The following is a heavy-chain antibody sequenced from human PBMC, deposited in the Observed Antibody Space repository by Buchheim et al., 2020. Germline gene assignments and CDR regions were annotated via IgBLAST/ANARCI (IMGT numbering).Heavy chain of an antibody. J-gene: IGHJ6*02. D-gene: IGHD1-26*01. CDR1: GFTFSSLYA. Sequence: QVQLVESGGGVVQPGRSLRLSCAASGFTFSSLYAMHWVRQAPGKGLEWVAIISYDGSNKYYAGSVKGRFTISRDNSKNTVYLQMSNLRPEDTAIYFCARDDPRAIVGASSFMDVWGQGAT. CDR2: ISYDGSNK. CDR3: ARDDPRAIVGASSFMDV. V-gene: IGHV3-30-3*01.